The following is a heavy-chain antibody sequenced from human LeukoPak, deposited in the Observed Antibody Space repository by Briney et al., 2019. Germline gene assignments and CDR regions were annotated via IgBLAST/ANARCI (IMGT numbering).Heavy chain of an antibody. J-gene: IGHJ6*04. CDR3: ARSYPSGYSYGYGSYGMDV. V-gene: IGHV1-69*13. CDR2: IIPIFGTA. CDR1: GGTFSSYA. D-gene: IGHD5-18*01. Sequence: GASVKVSCKASGGTFSSYAISWVRQAPGQGLEWMGGIIPIFGTANYAQKFQGRVTITADESTSTAYMELSSLRSEDTAVYYCARSYPSGYSYGYGSYGMDVWGKGTTVTVSS.